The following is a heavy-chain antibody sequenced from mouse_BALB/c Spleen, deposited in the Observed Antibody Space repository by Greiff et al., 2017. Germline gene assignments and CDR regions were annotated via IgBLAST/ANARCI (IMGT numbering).Heavy chain of an antibody. V-gene: IGHV1S81*02. CDR2: INPSNGGT. J-gene: IGHJ4*01. CDR1: GYTFTSYY. CDR3: TRGLRLRAMDY. Sequence: VKLQESGAELVKPGASVKLSCKASGYTFTSYYMYWVKQRPGQGLEWIGEINPSNGGTNFNEKFKSKATLTVDKSSSTAYMQLSSLTSEDSAVYYCTRGLRLRAMDYWGQGTSVTVSS. D-gene: IGHD1-2*01.